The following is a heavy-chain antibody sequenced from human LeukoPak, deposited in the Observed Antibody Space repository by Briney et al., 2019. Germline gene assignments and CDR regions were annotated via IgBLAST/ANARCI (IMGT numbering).Heavy chain of an antibody. CDR2: IIAIFGTA. CDR3: ASELTGYSFAFDY. D-gene: IGHD5-18*01. Sequence: ASVKVSCKASGGTFSSYAISWVRQAPGQGLEWMGGIIAIFGTANYAQKFQGRVTITADKSTSTAYMELSSLRSEDTAVYYCASELTGYSFAFDYWGQGTLVTVSS. CDR1: GGTFSSYA. V-gene: IGHV1-69*06. J-gene: IGHJ4*02.